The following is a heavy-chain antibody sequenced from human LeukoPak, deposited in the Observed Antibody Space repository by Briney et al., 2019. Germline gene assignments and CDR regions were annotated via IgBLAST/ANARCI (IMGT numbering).Heavy chain of an antibody. CDR2: ISYDGSNK. V-gene: IGHV3-30-3*01. J-gene: IGHJ6*03. D-gene: IGHD6-13*01. CDR3: ASGSSSPSYYYYMDV. CDR1: GFTFSSYA. Sequence: GGTLRLSCAASGFTFSSYAMHWVRQAPGKGLEWVAVISYDGSNKYHADSVKGRFTISRDNSKNTLYLQMNSLRAEDTAVYYCASGSSSPSYYYYMDVWGKGTTVTVSS.